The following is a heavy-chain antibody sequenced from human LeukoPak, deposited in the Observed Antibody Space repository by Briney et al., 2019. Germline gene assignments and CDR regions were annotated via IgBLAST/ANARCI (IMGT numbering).Heavy chain of an antibody. CDR1: GGSISSYN. D-gene: IGHD2-21*02. CDR2: IYHSGST. V-gene: IGHV4-59*01. Sequence: SETLSLTCTVSGGSISSYNWSWVRQPPGQGLEWIWYIYHSGSTNYYPYPKSRVPITVDTSKNKFPLKLSSVTVADTAVYYCARAGGDASPIDNWGQGTLVTVSS. CDR3: ARAGGDASPIDN. J-gene: IGHJ4*02.